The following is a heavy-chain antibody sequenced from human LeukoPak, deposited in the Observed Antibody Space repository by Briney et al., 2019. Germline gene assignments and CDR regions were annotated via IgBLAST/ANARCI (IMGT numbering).Heavy chain of an antibody. CDR1: GYTFTGYY. CDR3: ARVLRQRNYDGFDY. D-gene: IGHD3-10*01. Sequence: GASVKVSCKASGYTFTGYYMHWVRQAPGQGPEWMGWINPNSGGTNYAQKFQGRVTMTRDTSISTAYMELSRLRSDDTAVYYCARVLRQRNYDGFDYWGQGTLVTVSS. J-gene: IGHJ4*02. CDR2: INPNSGGT. V-gene: IGHV1-2*02.